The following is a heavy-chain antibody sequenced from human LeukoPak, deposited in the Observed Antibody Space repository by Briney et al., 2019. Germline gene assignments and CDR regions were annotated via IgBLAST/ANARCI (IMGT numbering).Heavy chain of an antibody. CDR2: INWNGGST. D-gene: IGHD6-6*01. V-gene: IGHV3-20*04. CDR3: ARGLRESNSSPY. Sequence: PGGSLRLSCAASGFTFDDYGMSWVRQAPGKGLEWVSGINWNGGSTGYADSVKGRFTISRDNAKNSLYLQMNSLRAEDTAVYYCARGLRESNSSPYWGQGTLVTVSS. J-gene: IGHJ4*02. CDR1: GFTFDDYG.